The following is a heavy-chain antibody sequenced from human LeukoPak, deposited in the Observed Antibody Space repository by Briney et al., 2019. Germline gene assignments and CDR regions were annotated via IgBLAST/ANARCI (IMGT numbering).Heavy chain of an antibody. CDR1: GGSFSGYY. CDR2: INHSGST. CDR3: ARGQFTRAYYYDSSGYYHFDY. V-gene: IGHV4-34*01. Sequence: SETLSLTCAVYGGSFSGYYWSWIRQPPGKGLEWIGEINHSGSTNYNPSLKSRVTISVDTSKNQFSLKLSSVTAADTAVYYCARGQFTRAYYYDSSGYYHFDYWGQGTLVTVS. D-gene: IGHD3-22*01. J-gene: IGHJ4*02.